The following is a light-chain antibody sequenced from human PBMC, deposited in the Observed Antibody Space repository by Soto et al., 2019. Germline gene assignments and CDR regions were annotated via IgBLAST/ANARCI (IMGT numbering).Light chain of an antibody. J-gene: IGKJ4*01. V-gene: IGKV3-15*01. Sequence: EIVMTQSPATLPVSPGERATLSCRASQSVSSNLAWYKQKPGQAPRFLIYGASTRATGIPARFSGSGSGTEFTLTISSLQSEDFAVYYCQQYDNWPLTFGGGTKVEIK. CDR3: QQYDNWPLT. CDR1: QSVSSN. CDR2: GAS.